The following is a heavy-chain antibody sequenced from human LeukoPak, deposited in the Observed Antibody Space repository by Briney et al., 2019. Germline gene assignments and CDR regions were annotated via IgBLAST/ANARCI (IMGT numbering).Heavy chain of an antibody. D-gene: IGHD4-11*01. CDR1: GYSLTYLS. Sequence: ASVKVSCKVSGYSLTYLSIHWLRQAPGKGPEWMGRFDPEDGERIYAQNLQGRVTMTEDTSTDTAYMELSSLRSEDTAVYYCATGSTSMTVDYIHYWGQGTLVTVSS. V-gene: IGHV1-24*01. CDR2: FDPEDGER. J-gene: IGHJ4*02. CDR3: ATGSTSMTVDYIHY.